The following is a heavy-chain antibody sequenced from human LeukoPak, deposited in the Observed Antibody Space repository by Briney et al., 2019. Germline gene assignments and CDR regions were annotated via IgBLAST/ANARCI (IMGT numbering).Heavy chain of an antibody. V-gene: IGHV3-23*01. CDR2: ISGSGGST. CDR3: ARGHHSGYDWVHDY. Sequence: PGGSLRLFCAASGFTLSSYAMSWVRQAPGKGLEWVSAISGSGGSTYYADSVKGRFTISRDNSKNTLYLQMNSLRAEDTAVYYCARGHHSGYDWVHDYWGQGTLVTVSS. J-gene: IGHJ4*02. CDR1: GFTLSSYA. D-gene: IGHD5-12*01.